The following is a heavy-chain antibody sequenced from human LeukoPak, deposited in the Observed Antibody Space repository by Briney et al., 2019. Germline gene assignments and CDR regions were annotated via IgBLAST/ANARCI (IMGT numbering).Heavy chain of an antibody. CDR1: GYTFTSYA. D-gene: IGHD3-10*01. CDR3: ARTGSPRNGELFRY. V-gene: IGHV1-3*01. CDR2: INAGNGNT. Sequence: ASVKVSCEASGYTFTSYAMHWVRQAPGQRLEWMGWINAGNGNTKYPQKFQGRVTITRDTSASTAYMELSSLRSEDTAVYYCARTGSPRNGELFRYWGQGTLVTVSS. J-gene: IGHJ4*02.